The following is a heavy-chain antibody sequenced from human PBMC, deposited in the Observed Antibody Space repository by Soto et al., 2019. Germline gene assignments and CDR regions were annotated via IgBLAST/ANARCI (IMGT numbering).Heavy chain of an antibody. J-gene: IGHJ6*02. CDR2: VSTNGAT. CDR1: DDFISSYY. Sequence: SETLSLTCTVSDDFISSYYWNWIRQPAGKGLEWIGRVSTNGATNYNPSLESRVTMSVDTSKNQFSLKLTSVTAADTAVYFCARADYEILTGSYAMDVWRQGTTVTGSS. CDR3: ARADYEILTGSYAMDV. V-gene: IGHV4-4*07. D-gene: IGHD3-9*01.